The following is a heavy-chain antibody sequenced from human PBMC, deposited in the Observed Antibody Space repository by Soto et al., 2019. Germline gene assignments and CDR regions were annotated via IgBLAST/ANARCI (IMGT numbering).Heavy chain of an antibody. CDR3: ARMRYCSGGSCPRDRFDP. Sequence: GASVKVSCKASGYTFTNSGISWVRQAPGQGLEWMGRISPINGKANYAQKFQGRVTITADKSTSTAYMELSSLRSEDTAVYYCARMRYCSGGSCPRDRFDPWGQGTLVTV. D-gene: IGHD2-15*01. V-gene: IGHV1-69*04. J-gene: IGHJ5*02. CDR2: ISPINGKA. CDR1: GYTFTNSG.